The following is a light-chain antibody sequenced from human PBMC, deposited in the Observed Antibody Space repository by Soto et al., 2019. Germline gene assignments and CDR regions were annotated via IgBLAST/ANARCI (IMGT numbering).Light chain of an antibody. J-gene: IGLJ1*01. CDR1: SSDVGSYNL. V-gene: IGLV2-23*01. Sequence: QSALTQPASVSGSPVQSITISCTGTSSDVGSYNLVSWYQQHPGKAPKLMIYEGSKRPSGVSNRFSGSKSGNTASLTISGLQAEDEADYYCCSYAGSSTFYVFGTGTKVTGL. CDR3: CSYAGSSTFYV. CDR2: EGS.